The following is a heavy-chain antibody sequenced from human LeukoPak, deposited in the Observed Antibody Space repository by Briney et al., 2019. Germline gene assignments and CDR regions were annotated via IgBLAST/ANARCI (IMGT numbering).Heavy chain of an antibody. CDR1: GFRFSTYY. J-gene: IGHJ4*02. CDR3: ARGGVYQDY. CDR2: IKQDGSEK. V-gene: IGHV3-7*01. D-gene: IGHD2-2*01. Sequence: GGSLRLSCAASGFRFSTYYMSWVRQAPGKGLEWVANIKQDGSEKYYVDSVKGRFTISRDNAKNSLYLQMNSLRAEDTAMYYCARGGVYQDYWGQGTLVTVSS.